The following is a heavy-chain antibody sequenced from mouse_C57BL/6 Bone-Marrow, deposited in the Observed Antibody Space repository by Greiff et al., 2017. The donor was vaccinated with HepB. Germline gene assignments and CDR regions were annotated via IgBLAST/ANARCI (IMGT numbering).Heavy chain of an antibody. Sequence: EVKVVDSGGGLVQPGRSLRLSCATSGFTFSDFYMEWVRQAPGKGLEWIAASSNKANDYTTEYSASVKGRFIVSRDNSQSILYLQMNALRAEDTAIYYCARDNGSSSWFAYWGQGTLVTVSA. CDR1: GFTFSDFY. CDR2: SSNKANDYTT. V-gene: IGHV7-1*01. J-gene: IGHJ3*01. D-gene: IGHD1-1*01. CDR3: ARDNGSSSWFAY.